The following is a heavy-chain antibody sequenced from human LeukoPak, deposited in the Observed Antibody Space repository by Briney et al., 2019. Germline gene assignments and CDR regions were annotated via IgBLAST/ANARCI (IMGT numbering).Heavy chain of an antibody. CDR3: ARGRVSSSTWYSTYYYYFYMDV. J-gene: IGHJ6*03. Sequence: SETLSLTCSVSDDSITMTYWPWIRQPQGKGLEGFGYFDHPGSTNFNPSLNGRVSISRDTTKNLFSLRLRSVTAADTAVYFCARGRVSSSTWYSTYYYYFYMDVWGKGTTVTVSS. V-gene: IGHV4-59*13. CDR2: FDHPGST. D-gene: IGHD1-1*01. CDR1: DDSITMTY.